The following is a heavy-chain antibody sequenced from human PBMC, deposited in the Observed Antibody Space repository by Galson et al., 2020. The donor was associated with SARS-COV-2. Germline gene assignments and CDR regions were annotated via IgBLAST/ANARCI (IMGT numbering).Heavy chain of an antibody. D-gene: IGHD3-3*01. V-gene: IGHV2-5*02. CDR2: IYWDDDK. CDR1: GFSLSTSGVG. CDR3: AHRQEGNYDFWSGYYAGRGWFDP. Sequence: SGPTLVKPTQTLTLTCTFSGFSLSTSGVGVGWIRQPPGKALEWLALIYWDDDKRYSPSLRSRLTITKDTSKNQVVLTMTNMDPVDTATYYCAHRQEGNYDFWSGYYAGRGWFDPWGQGTLVTVSS. J-gene: IGHJ5*02.